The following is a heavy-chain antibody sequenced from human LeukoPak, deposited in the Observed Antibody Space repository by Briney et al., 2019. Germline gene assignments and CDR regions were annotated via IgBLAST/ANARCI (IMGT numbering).Heavy chain of an antibody. CDR2: ISGSGGST. Sequence: GGSLRLSCAASGFTFSSYAMSWVRQAPGKGLEWVSAISGSGGSTYYADSVKGRFTISRDNSKNTLYLQMNSLRAEDTAVYYCAKATGAWFGELFGYYYYYGMDVWGQGTTVTVSS. D-gene: IGHD3-10*01. CDR1: GFTFSSYA. CDR3: AKATGAWFGELFGYYYYYGMDV. J-gene: IGHJ6*02. V-gene: IGHV3-23*01.